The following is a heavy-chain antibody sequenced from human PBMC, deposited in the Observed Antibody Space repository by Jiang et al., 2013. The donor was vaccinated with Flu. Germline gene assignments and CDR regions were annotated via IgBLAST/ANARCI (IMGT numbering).Heavy chain of an antibody. CDR3: ARGLNGSGSRIVGY. CDR1: GFSVSGNY. D-gene: IGHD3-10*01. V-gene: IGHV3-66*01. Sequence: VQLVESGGGLVQPGGSLRLSCAASGFSVSGNYMSWVRQAPGKGLEWVSVIYSGGSTYYADSVKGRFTISRDNSKNTLYLQMNSLRAEDTAVYYCARGLNGSGSRIVGYWGQGTLVTVSS. CDR2: IYSGGST. J-gene: IGHJ4*02.